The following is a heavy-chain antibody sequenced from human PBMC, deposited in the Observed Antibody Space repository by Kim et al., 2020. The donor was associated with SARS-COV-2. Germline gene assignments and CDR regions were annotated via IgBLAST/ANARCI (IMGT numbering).Heavy chain of an antibody. D-gene: IGHD3-16*01. CDR3: AKDILTGLAYDY. V-gene: IGHV3-30*18. J-gene: IGHJ4*02. CDR1: GFTFSSYG. CDR2: ISYDGSNK. Sequence: GGSLRLSCAASGFTFSSYGMHWVRQAPGKGLEWVAVISYDGSNKYYADSVKGRFTISRDNSKNTLYLQMNSLRAEDTAVYYCAKDILTGLAYDYWGQGTLVTVSS.